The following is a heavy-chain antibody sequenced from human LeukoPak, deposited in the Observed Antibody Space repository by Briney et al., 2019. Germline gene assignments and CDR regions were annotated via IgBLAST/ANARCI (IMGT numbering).Heavy chain of an antibody. CDR3: AIPFSAVIYYFDY. CDR1: GYTFTGYY. J-gene: IGHJ4*02. Sequence: ASVKVSCKASGYTFTGYYMHWVRQAPGQGVEWMGWINPNSGGTNYAQKFQGRVTMTRDTSNSTDYMEMSRLRSDYSAVYYFAIPFSAVIYYFDYCGQGTLVTVSS. CDR2: INPNSGGT. D-gene: IGHD2/OR15-2a*01. V-gene: IGHV1-2*02.